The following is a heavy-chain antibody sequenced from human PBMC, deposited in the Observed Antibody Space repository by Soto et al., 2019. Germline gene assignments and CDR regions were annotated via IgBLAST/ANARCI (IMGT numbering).Heavy chain of an antibody. J-gene: IGHJ6*02. CDR2: ISYDGSNK. D-gene: IGHD1-1*01. Sequence: PGGSLRLSCAASGFTFSSYAMHWVRQAPGKGLEWVAVISYDGSNKYYADSVKGRFTISRDNSKNTLYLQMNSLRAEDTAVYYCARDRAWDWQLERPQYYYYYGMDVWGQGTTVTVSS. CDR3: ARDRAWDWQLERPQYYYYYGMDV. CDR1: GFTFSSYA. V-gene: IGHV3-30-3*01.